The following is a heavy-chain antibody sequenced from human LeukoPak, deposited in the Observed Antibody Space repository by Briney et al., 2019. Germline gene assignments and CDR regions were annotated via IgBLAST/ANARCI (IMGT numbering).Heavy chain of an antibody. CDR3: GKDSGGYYKAGGYFDY. J-gene: IGHJ4*02. Sequence: TGGSLRLSCAASGFTFDDYAMHWVRQAPGKGLEWVSGISWNSGTIDCGDSVKGRFTISRDNAKNSLYLQMNSLRAEDTALYYCGKDSGGYYKAGGYFDYWGQGTLVTVSS. V-gene: IGHV3-9*01. CDR1: GFTFDDYA. CDR2: ISWNSGTI. D-gene: IGHD3-10*01.